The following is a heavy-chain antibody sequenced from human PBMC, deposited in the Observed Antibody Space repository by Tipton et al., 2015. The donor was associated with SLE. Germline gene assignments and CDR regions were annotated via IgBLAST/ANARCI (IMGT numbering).Heavy chain of an antibody. V-gene: IGHV4-34*01. CDR1: GGSFSGYY. CDR2: INHSGST. CDR3: AREWRIASSRFYP. D-gene: IGHD2-21*01. Sequence: TLSLTCAVYGGSFSGYYWSWIRQPPGKGLEWIGEINHSGSTNYNPSLKSRVTISVDTSKNQFSLKLSSVTAADTAVYYCAREWRIASSRFYPGRQGGLVTVSS. J-gene: IGHJ5*02.